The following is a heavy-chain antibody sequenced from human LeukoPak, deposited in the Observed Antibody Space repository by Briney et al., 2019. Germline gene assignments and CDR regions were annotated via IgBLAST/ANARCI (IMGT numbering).Heavy chain of an antibody. J-gene: IGHJ6*03. Sequence: GGSLRLSCTASGFTFSSYEMNWVRQAPGKGLEWVSYISSSGSSIYYADSVKGRFTISRDNARNSLYLQMNSLRAEDTALYYCARDGDTVLTRGYYYYMNVWGKGTTVAVSS. CDR3: ARDGDTVLTRGYYYYMNV. V-gene: IGHV3-48*03. CDR2: ISSSGSSI. D-gene: IGHD4-23*01. CDR1: GFTFSSYE.